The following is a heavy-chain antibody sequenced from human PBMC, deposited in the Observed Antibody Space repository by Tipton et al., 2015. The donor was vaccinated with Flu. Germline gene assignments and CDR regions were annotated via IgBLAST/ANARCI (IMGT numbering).Heavy chain of an antibody. CDR1: GFMFSSFW. J-gene: IGHJ4*02. V-gene: IGHV3-7*01. CDR3: VRDRYGKGFDY. D-gene: IGHD4-17*01. CDR2: IKHDGGEE. Sequence: GSLRLSCEGSGFMFSSFWMGWVRQAPGKGLKWVASIKHDGGEEKYVDSVKGRFTISRDNAKNSVFPQMKSLRVEDTALYFCVRDRYGKGFDYWGQGTSVTVSS.